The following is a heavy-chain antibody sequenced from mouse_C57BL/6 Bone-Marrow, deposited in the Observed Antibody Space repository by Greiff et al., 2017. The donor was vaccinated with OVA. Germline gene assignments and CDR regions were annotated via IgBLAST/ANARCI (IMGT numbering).Heavy chain of an antibody. J-gene: IGHJ1*03. Sequence: QVQLKESGPELVKPGASVKLSCKASGYTFTSYDINWVKQRPGQGLEWIGWIYPRDGSTKYNEKFKGKATLTVDTSSSTAYMELHSLTSEDSAVYFCVWYFDVWGTGTTVTVSS. V-gene: IGHV1-85*01. CDR2: IYPRDGST. CDR1: GYTFTSYD. CDR3: VWYFDV.